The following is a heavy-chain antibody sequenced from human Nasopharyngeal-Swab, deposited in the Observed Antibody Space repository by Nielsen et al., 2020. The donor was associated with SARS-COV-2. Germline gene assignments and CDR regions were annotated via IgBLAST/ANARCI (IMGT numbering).Heavy chain of an antibody. Sequence: WIRQPPGKGLEWVAVIWSDGKTTKYADSVKGRFTISRDNSKNTLYLQMNSLRAEDTAVYYCAKTLDQYSSSWYRFYWGQGTLVTVSS. D-gene: IGHD6-13*01. CDR2: IWSDGKTT. V-gene: IGHV3-33*06. CDR3: AKTLDQYSSSWYRFY. J-gene: IGHJ4*02.